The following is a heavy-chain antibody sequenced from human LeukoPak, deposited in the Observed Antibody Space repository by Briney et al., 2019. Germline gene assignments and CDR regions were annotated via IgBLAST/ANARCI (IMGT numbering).Heavy chain of an antibody. CDR2: IYYSRST. CDR3: ARRSEYHWFDP. J-gene: IGHJ5*02. CDR1: GASVSSGSYY. V-gene: IGHV4-31*01. Sequence: SETLSLTCTVSGASVSSGSYYWNWIRQPPGKGLEWIGYIYYSRSTYYNPSLKSLVTISVDTSRNQFSLRLSSVTAADTAVYYCARRSEYHWFDPWGQGTLVTVSS. D-gene: IGHD2-2*01.